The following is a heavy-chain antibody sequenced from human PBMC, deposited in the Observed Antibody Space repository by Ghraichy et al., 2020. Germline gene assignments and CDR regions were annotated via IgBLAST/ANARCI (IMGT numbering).Heavy chain of an antibody. V-gene: IGHV3-33*01. D-gene: IGHD6-6*01. CDR2: IWYDGSNK. J-gene: IGHJ5*02. Sequence: GGSLRLSCAASGFTFSSYGMHWVRQAPGKGLEWVAVIWYDGSNKYYADSVKGRFTISRDNSKNTLYLQMNSLRAEDTAVYYCARDPLEYSSSNWFDPWGQGTLVTVSS. CDR1: GFTFSSYG. CDR3: ARDPLEYSSSNWFDP.